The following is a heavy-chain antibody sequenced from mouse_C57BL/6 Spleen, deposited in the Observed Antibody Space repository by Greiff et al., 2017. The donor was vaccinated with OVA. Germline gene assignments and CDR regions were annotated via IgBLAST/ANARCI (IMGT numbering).Heavy chain of an antibody. CDR2: IYPGDGDT. J-gene: IGHJ4*01. D-gene: IGHD2-10*02. CDR3: AREGVWYYAMDY. V-gene: IGHV1-82*01. CDR1: GYAFSSSW. Sequence: VQVVESGPELVKPGASVKISCKASGYAFSSSWMNWVKQRPGKGLEWIGRIYPGDGDTNYNGKFKGKATLTADKSSSTAYMQLSSLTSEDSAVYFCAREGVWYYAMDYWGQGTSVTVSS.